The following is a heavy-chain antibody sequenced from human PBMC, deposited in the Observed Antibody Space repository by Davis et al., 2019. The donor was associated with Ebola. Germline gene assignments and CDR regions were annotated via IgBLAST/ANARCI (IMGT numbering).Heavy chain of an antibody. CDR1: GGSIISSSSY. D-gene: IGHD3-3*01. CDR3: ARQGWSGYSLRHWLDP. Sequence: SETLSLTCTVSGGSIISSSSYWGWIRQPPRKGLEWIGSIYYSGITYYNPSLKSRVTISVDTSKNQFSLKLRSVTAEDTAVYYCARQGWSGYSLRHWLDPWGRGTLVTVSS. CDR2: IYYSGIT. J-gene: IGHJ5*02. V-gene: IGHV4-39*01.